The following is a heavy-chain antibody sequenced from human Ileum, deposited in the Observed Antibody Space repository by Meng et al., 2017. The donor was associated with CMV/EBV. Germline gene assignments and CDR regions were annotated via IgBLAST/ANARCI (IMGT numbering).Heavy chain of an antibody. CDR1: GFIVSSNY. V-gene: IGHV3-53*01. D-gene: IGHD4-23*01. J-gene: IGHJ4*02. CDR3: SRDSGRNSFEN. Sequence: GGSLRLSCAASGFIVSSNYMSWVRQAPGKGLEWVSILYSGGNTYYADSVKGRFSITRDNFKNTLYRQMNSLRAEDTAVYYCSRDSGRNSFENWGQGTLVTVSS. CDR2: LYSGGNT.